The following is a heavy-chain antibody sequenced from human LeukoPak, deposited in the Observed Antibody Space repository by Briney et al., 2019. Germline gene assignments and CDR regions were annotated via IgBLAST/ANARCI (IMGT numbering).Heavy chain of an antibody. CDR1: GGSISSGSYY. CDR3: ARERDGSGTQRGLDY. V-gene: IGHV4-61*02. D-gene: IGHD3-10*01. J-gene: IGHJ4*02. Sequence: SETLSLTCTVSGGSISSGSYYWSWIRQPAGKGLEWIGRIYTSGSTNYNPSLKSRVTISVDTSKNQFSLKLSSVTAADTAVYYCARERDGSGTQRGLDYWGQGTLVTVSS. CDR2: IYTSGST.